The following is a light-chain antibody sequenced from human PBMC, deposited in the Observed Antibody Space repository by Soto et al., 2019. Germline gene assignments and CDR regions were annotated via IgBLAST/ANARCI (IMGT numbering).Light chain of an antibody. Sequence: EIVLTQSPGTVSLSPGGRATLSCRASQSVSNNYLAWYQQKPGQATRLLIYGASNRATGIPDRFSGSGSGTDFTLTISRLEPEDFAVYYCQQYGSSGTFGQGTKVDIK. J-gene: IGKJ1*01. V-gene: IGKV3-20*01. CDR1: QSVSNNY. CDR3: QQYGSSGT. CDR2: GAS.